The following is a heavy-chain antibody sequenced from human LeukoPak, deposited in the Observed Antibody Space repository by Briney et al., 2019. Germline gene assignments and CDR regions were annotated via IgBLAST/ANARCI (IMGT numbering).Heavy chain of an antibody. CDR3: ARHKTISYYDFWSGYSGDWFDP. J-gene: IGHJ5*02. Sequence: SETLSLTCTVSGGSISSYYWSWIRQPPGKGLEWIGYIYYGGSTNYNPSLKSRVTISVDTSKNQFSLKLSSVTAADTAVYYCARHKTISYYDFWSGYSGDWFDPWGQGTLVTVSS. CDR2: IYYGGST. CDR1: GGSISSYY. D-gene: IGHD3-3*01. V-gene: IGHV4-59*08.